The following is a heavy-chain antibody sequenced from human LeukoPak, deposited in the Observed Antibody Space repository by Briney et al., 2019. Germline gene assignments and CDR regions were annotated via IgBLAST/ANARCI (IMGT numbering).Heavy chain of an antibody. V-gene: IGHV1-69*04. CDR2: IIPILGIA. Sequence: SVKVSCKASGGTFSSYAISWVRQAPGQGLEWMGRIIPILGIANYAQKFLGRVTITADKSTSTAYMELSSLRSEDTAVYYCATQIPGEWLQSGYFDYWGQGTLVTVSS. CDR1: GGTFSSYA. CDR3: ATQIPGEWLQSGYFDY. J-gene: IGHJ4*02. D-gene: IGHD5-24*01.